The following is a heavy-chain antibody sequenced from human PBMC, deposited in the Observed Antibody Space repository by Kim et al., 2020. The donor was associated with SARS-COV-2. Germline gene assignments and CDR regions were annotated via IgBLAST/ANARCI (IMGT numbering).Heavy chain of an antibody. J-gene: IGHJ4*02. Sequence: GGSLRLSCAASGFTFDDYTMHWVRQAPGKGLEWVSLISWDGGSTYYADSVKGRFTISRDNSKNSLYLQMNSLRTEDTALYYCAKDRSGLLWFGELGYFDYWGQGTLVTVCS. V-gene: IGHV3-43*01. CDR3: AKDRSGLLWFGELGYFDY. D-gene: IGHD3-10*01. CDR2: ISWDGGST. CDR1: GFTFDDYT.